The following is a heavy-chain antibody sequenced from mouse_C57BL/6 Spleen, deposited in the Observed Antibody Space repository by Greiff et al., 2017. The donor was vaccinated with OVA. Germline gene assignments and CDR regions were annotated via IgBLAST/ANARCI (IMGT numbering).Heavy chain of an antibody. V-gene: IGHV1-53*01. CDR2: INPSNGGT. CDR1: GYTFTSYW. Sequence: QVHVKQPGTELVKPGASVKLSCKASGYTFTSYWMHWVKQRPGQGLEWIGNINPSNGGTNYNEKFKSKATLTVDKSSSTAYMQLSSLTSEDSAVYYCARDGSNYGENYWGQGTTLTVSS. CDR3: ARDGSNYGENY. J-gene: IGHJ2*01. D-gene: IGHD2-5*01.